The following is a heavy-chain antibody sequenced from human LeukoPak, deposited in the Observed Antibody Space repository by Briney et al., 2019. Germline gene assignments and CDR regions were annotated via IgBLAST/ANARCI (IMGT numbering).Heavy chain of an antibody. CDR1: GLTFSNYA. CDR2: ISDSGGTT. J-gene: IGHJ4*02. Sequence: PGGSLRVSCAASGLTFSNYAMSWVRQAPGKGLEWVAGISDSGGTTYYADSVKGRFIISRDNSKNTLSLQMNRLRAQDTAVYYCAKRGIMIRAVIIIGFHKEAYYFDCWGQGTLVTVSS. D-gene: IGHD3-10*01. V-gene: IGHV3-23*01. CDR3: AKRGIMIRAVIIIGFHKEAYYFDC.